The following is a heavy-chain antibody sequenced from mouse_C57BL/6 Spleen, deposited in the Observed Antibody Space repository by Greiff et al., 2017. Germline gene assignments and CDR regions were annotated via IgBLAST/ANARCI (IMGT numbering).Heavy chain of an antibody. CDR1: GYTFTDYY. D-gene: IGHD3-1*01. CDR3: ARSGTRGYYFDY. Sequence: VQLQQSGAELVRPGASVKLSCKASGYTFTDYYINWVKQRPGQGLEWIARIYPGSGNNYYNEKFKGKATLTAEKSSSTAYMQLSSLTSEDSAVYFCARSGTRGYYFDYWGQGTTLTVSS. V-gene: IGHV1-76*01. CDR2: IYPGSGNN. J-gene: IGHJ2*01.